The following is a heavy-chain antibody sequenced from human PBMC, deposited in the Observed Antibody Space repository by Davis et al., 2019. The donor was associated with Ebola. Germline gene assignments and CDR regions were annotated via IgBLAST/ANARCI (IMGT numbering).Heavy chain of an antibody. V-gene: IGHV4/OR15-8*02. D-gene: IGHD4-17*01. J-gene: IGHJ5*02. CDR2: IYHSGAT. Sequence: MPSETLSLTCTVSDGSFSNSNWWGWVRQPPKKGLEWIGEIYHSGATNYNPSLRGRVTISLDKSKNQFSLEVTSVTAADTALYFCARGNYGDYGYFDPWGHGILVTVSS. CDR3: ARGNYGDYGYFDP. CDR1: DGSFSNSNW.